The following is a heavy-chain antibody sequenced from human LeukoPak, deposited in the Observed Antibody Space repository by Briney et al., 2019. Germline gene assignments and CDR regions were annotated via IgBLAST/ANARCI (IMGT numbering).Heavy chain of an antibody. CDR1: GFAVSSKY. Sequence: PGGSLRLSCAASGFAVSSKYMNWVRQAPGKGLEWVTVIYLDGRADYADSVKGRFTISSDNSKNTVYLQMNSLKDEDTAVYYCARDAETSLANWGLGTLVTVSP. D-gene: IGHD5-24*01. V-gene: IGHV3-66*01. J-gene: IGHJ4*02. CDR2: IYLDGRA. CDR3: ARDAETSLAN.